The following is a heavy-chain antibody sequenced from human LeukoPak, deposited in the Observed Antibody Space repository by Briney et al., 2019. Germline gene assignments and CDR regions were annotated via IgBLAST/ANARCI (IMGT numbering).Heavy chain of an antibody. Sequence: GESLKISCKGSGYSFTSYWIGWVRQMPGKGLEWMGIIYPGDSDTRYSPSFQGQVTISADKSISTAYLQWSSLKASDTAMYYWANPEIPDSSAYSDAFDFWAKGKMVPVS. CDR2: IYPGDSDT. CDR1: GYSFTSYW. V-gene: IGHV5-51*01. CDR3: ANPEIPDSSAYSDAFDF. J-gene: IGHJ3*01. D-gene: IGHD3-22*01.